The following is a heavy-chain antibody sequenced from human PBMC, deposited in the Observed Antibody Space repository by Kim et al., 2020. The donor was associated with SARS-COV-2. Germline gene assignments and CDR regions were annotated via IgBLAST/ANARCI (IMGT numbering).Heavy chain of an antibody. Sequence: SEGITSYRDSVKGRFTISRDNSKNTMYLQMSSLRAEDTALYFCARGVTYWGQGTLVTVSP. J-gene: IGHJ4*02. V-gene: IGHV3-23*01. D-gene: IGHD2-21*02. CDR3: ARGVTY. CDR2: SEGIT.